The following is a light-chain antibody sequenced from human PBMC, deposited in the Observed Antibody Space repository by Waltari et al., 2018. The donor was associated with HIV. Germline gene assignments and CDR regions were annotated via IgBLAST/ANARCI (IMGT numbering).Light chain of an antibody. V-gene: IGKV1-39*01. Sequence: DIQMTQSPSSLSASVGDRVTITCRASQSISNYLNWYQQKPGKAPKLLIYAAYNLQSGVPSGFSGSGSGTDFTLTISSLQPEDFATYYCQQSYKTSYSFGQGTKLEIK. J-gene: IGKJ2*03. CDR3: QQSYKTSYS. CDR2: AAY. CDR1: QSISNY.